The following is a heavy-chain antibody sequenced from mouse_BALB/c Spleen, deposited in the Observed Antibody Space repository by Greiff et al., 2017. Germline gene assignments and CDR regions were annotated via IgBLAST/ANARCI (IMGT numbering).Heavy chain of an antibody. CDR1: GFTFSSYA. D-gene: IGHD2-14*01. J-gene: IGHJ4*01. CDR2: ISSGGSYT. CDR3: ASGYYRYDASYAMDY. V-gene: IGHV5-9-4*01. Sequence: DVHLVESGGGLVKPGGSLKLSCAASGFTFSSYAMSWVRQSPEKRLEWVAEISSGGSYTYYPDTVTGRFTISRDNAKNTLYLEMSSLRSEDTAMYYCASGYYRYDASYAMDYWGQGTSVTVSS.